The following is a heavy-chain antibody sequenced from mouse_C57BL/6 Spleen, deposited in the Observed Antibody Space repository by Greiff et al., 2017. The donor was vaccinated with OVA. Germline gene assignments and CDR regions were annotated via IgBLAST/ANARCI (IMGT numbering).Heavy chain of an antibody. J-gene: IGHJ3*01. CDR2: IYPGSGNT. CDR3: ARWDWEIAY. D-gene: IGHD4-1*01. V-gene: IGHV1-76*01. Sequence: VQLQQSGAELVRPGASVKLSCKASGYTFTDYYINWVKQRPGQGLEWIARIYPGSGNTYYNEKFKGKATLTAEKSSSTAYMQLSSLTSEDSAVYFCARWDWEIAYWGQGTLVTVSA. CDR1: GYTFTDYY.